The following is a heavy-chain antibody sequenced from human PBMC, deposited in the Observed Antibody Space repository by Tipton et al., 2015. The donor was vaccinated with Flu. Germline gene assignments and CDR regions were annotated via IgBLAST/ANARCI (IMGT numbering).Heavy chain of an antibody. V-gene: IGHV4-31*03. CDR1: GGSISNRGYF. D-gene: IGHD5-18*01. CDR2: IYYSGST. CDR3: ARHPLRGYNFGGGS. Sequence: TLSLTCTVSGGSISNRGYFWNWIRQHPGKGLEWIGHIYYSGSTDYNPSLQGRAAMSVDTSKNQFSLRIHYVTAADTAVYFCARHPLRGYNFGGGSWGQGTLVTVSS. J-gene: IGHJ5*02.